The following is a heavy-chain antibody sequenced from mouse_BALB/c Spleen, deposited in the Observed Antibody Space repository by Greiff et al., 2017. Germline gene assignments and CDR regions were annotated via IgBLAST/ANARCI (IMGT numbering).Heavy chain of an antibody. J-gene: IGHJ4*01. Sequence: EVKLQESGGGLVKPGGSLKLSCAASGFAFSSYDMSWVRQTPEKRLEWVAYISSGGGSTYYTDTVKGRFTISRDNAKNTLYLQMSSLKSEDTDMYECAREDRLSGRYEAMDDWGQGTSVTVSS. CDR3: AREDRLSGRYEAMDD. CDR2: ISSGGGST. D-gene: IGHD2-14*01. CDR1: GFAFSSYD. V-gene: IGHV5-12-1*01.